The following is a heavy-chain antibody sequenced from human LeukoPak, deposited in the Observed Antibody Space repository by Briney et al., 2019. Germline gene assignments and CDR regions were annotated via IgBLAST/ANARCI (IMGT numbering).Heavy chain of an antibody. D-gene: IGHD4-17*01. CDR2: IYHSGST. CDR1: GGSISSGGYS. V-gene: IGHV4-30-2*01. CDR3: ANGDYVNYYYGMDV. Sequence: SETLSLTCAVSGGSISSGGYSWSWIRQPPGKGLEWIGYIYHSGSTYYNPSLKSRVTISVDTSKNQFSLKLSSVTAADTAVYYCANGDYVNYYYGMDVWGQGTTVTVSS. J-gene: IGHJ6*02.